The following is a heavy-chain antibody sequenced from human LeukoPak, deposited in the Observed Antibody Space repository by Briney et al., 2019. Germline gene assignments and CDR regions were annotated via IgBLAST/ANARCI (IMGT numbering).Heavy chain of an antibody. Sequence: GASVKVSCKASGGTFSSYAISWVRQAPGQGLEWMGGIIPIFGTANYAQKFQGRVTITADKSTSTAYMELSSLRSEDTAVYYCASGSQGYCSSTSCSYYYYGMDVWGKGTTVTVSS. CDR3: ASGSQGYCSSTSCSYYYYGMDV. D-gene: IGHD2-2*01. CDR2: IIPIFGTA. J-gene: IGHJ6*04. CDR1: GGTFSSYA. V-gene: IGHV1-69*06.